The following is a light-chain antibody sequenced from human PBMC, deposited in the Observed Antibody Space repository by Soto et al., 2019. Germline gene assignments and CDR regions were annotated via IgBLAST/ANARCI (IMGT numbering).Light chain of an antibody. CDR2: GAS. CDR3: QQYGSSPPGFT. J-gene: IGKJ3*01. CDR1: QTVSSTY. V-gene: IGKV3-20*01. Sequence: EIVLTQSPVTLSLFPGERATLSCRASQTVSSTYFAWYRQRPGQPPSLLIYGASNRATGVPDRFSGSGSGTDFTLTITRLEPEDFAVYYCQQYGSSPPGFTFGPGTTVEIK.